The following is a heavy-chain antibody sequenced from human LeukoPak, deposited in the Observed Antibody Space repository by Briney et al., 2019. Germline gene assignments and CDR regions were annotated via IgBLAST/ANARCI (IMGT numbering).Heavy chain of an antibody. CDR2: ISGSGAST. D-gene: IGHD6-13*01. J-gene: IGHJ4*02. CDR3: AKARGSEIAAATNY. V-gene: IGHV3-23*01. Sequence: AGSLRLSCAASGFTFSSYAMSWVRQAPGKGLEWVSVISGSGASTYYADSVKGRFTISRDNSNNTMYLQMNSLRAEDTAVYYCAKARGSEIAAATNYWGQGALVTVSS. CDR1: GFTFSSYA.